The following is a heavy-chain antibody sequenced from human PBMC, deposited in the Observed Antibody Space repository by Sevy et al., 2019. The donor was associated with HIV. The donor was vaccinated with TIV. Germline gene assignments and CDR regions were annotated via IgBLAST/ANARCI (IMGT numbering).Heavy chain of an antibody. V-gene: IGHV4-30-2*01. CDR3: ARGDPSNAFDY. CDR1: GGSISSGGYS. Sequence: SETLSLTCAVFGGSISSGGYSWSWIRQPPGKGLEWIGYMYHSGSTYYNPSLKSRVTISVDRSKNQFSLRLSSVTAADTAVYYCARGDPSNAFDYWGQGTLVTVSS. D-gene: IGHD2-8*01. J-gene: IGHJ4*02. CDR2: MYHSGST.